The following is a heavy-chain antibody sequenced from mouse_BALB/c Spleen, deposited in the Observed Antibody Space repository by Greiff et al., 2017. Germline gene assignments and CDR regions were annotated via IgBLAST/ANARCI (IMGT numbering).Heavy chain of an antibody. CDR1: GFTFSSYG. V-gene: IGHV5-6-3*01. J-gene: IGHJ2*01. D-gene: IGHD3-2*01. CDR2: INSNGGST. Sequence: EVQLVESGGGLVQPGGSLKLSCAASGFTFSSYGMSWVRQTPDKRLELVATINSNGGSTYYPDSVKGRFTISRDNAKNTLYLQMSSLKSEDTAMYYCARGQGYYFDYWGQGTTLTVSS. CDR3: ARGQGYYFDY.